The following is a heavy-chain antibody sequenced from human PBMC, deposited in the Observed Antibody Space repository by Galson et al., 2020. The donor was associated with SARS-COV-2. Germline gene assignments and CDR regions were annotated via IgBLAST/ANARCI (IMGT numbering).Heavy chain of an antibody. Sequence: GGSLRLSCAASGFTFSSYGMHWVRQAPGKGLEWVAVISYDGSNKYYADSVKGRFTISRDNSKNTLYLQMNSLRAEDTAVYYCAKDLIAAACLTMDVWGKGTTVTISS. CDR2: ISYDGSNK. J-gene: IGHJ6*03. D-gene: IGHD6-13*01. V-gene: IGHV3-30*18. CDR1: GFTFSSYG. CDR3: AKDLIAAACLTMDV.